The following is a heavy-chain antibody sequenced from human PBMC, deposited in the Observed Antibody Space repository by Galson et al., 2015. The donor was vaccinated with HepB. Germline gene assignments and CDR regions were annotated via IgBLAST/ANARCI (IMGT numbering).Heavy chain of an antibody. CDR1: GGSMSSSSYY. V-gene: IGHV4-39*01. J-gene: IGHJ4*02. D-gene: IGHD6-13*01. CDR3: AGLSVGLSGTDLGYPWFF. Sequence: SETLSLTCTVSGGSMSSSSYYWGWIRQPPVKGLEWIGSIYYSGSTYYNPSLKSRVTISIDTSKNQFSLRLTSVTAADTAVYYCAGLSVGLSGTDLGYPWFFWGQGTLVSVSS. CDR2: IYYSGST.